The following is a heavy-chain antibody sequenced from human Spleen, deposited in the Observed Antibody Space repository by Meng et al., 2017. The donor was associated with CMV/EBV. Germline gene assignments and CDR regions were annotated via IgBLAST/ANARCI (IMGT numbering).Heavy chain of an antibody. J-gene: IGHJ4*02. Sequence: ASVKVSCKASGYTFTGYYMHWVRQAPGQGLEWMGWINPNSGGTNYAQKFQGRVTMTRDTSISTTYMELSRLRFDDTAVYYCARNVDTAMAYNPPNHDDYWGQGTLVTVSS. CDR3: ARNVDTAMAYNPPNHDDY. CDR1: GYTFTGYY. CDR2: INPNSGGT. V-gene: IGHV1-2*02. D-gene: IGHD5-18*01.